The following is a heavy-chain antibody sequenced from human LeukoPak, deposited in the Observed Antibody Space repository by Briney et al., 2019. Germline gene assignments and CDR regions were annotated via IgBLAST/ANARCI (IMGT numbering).Heavy chain of an antibody. V-gene: IGHV3-23*01. CDR1: GFTFSNYA. CDR2: VSCSGDST. J-gene: IGHJ4*02. D-gene: IGHD4-17*01. CDR3: AKFWDFGDYAIDY. Sequence: GGALRLSCADSGFTFSNYAVSWVRHAPGKGLEWVSGVSCSGDSTYYAVSVKGRFTISRDNSKNTVYLQMNSLRAEDTAVYYCAKFWDFGDYAIDYWGQGTLVTVSS.